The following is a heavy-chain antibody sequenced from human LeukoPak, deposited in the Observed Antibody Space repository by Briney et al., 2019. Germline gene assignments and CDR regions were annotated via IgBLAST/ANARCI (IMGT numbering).Heavy chain of an antibody. Sequence: GSLRLSCVASGFPFTNYWMIWVRQAPGKRPEWVGNINQDGSETNYVDSVKGRFSMSRDNAKTSLYLQMNSLRAEDTAVYYCATDRKVGAGVPRFDYWGQGALVTVPS. CDR2: INQDGSET. CDR3: ATDRKVGAGVPRFDY. J-gene: IGHJ4*02. CDR1: GFPFTNYW. V-gene: IGHV3-7*01. D-gene: IGHD1-26*01.